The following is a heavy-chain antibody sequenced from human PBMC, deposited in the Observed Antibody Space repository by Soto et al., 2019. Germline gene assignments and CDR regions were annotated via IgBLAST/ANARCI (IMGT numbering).Heavy chain of an antibody. Sequence: ASVKVSCKASGYSFTNNDVSWVRQATGQGLEWMGWMNPGSGDTGYAQKFQGRVTMTRDASIATAYMELSSLRSDDTAIYYCARMETFGSLNWFDPWGQGTLVTVSS. J-gene: IGHJ5*02. D-gene: IGHD3-16*01. V-gene: IGHV1-8*01. CDR2: MNPGSGDT. CDR1: GYSFTNND. CDR3: ARMETFGSLNWFDP.